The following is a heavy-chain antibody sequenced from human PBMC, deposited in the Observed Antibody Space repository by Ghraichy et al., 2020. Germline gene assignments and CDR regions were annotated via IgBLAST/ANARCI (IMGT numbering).Heavy chain of an antibody. D-gene: IGHD3-10*01. CDR1: GGSISSNSYY. CDR2: ISYSGST. V-gene: IGHV4-39*01. Sequence: SETLSLTCTVSGGSISSNSYYWGWIRQPPGKGLEWIGTISYSGSTYYNPSLKSRVTTFVDTSKNQFSLNLSSVTAADTAVYYCARRRAGSDWFDPWGQGTLVTVS. CDR3: ARRRAGSDWFDP. J-gene: IGHJ5*02.